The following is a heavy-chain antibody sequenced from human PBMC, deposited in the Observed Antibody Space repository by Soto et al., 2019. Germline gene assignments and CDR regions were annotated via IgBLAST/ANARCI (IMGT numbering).Heavy chain of an antibody. CDR2: IYWDDDK. V-gene: IGHV2-70*01. CDR1: GFSLSTSGMC. Sequence: GPTLVNPTRTVTLTCTFSGFSLSTSGMCVSWIRQPPGKALEWLALIYWDDDKCYSTSLKTRLTISKDTSKTQVVLTVTNMDPVDTATYYCARMGYDSSGSYYFDYWGQGTLVTVSS. D-gene: IGHD3-22*01. CDR3: ARMGYDSSGSYYFDY. J-gene: IGHJ4*02.